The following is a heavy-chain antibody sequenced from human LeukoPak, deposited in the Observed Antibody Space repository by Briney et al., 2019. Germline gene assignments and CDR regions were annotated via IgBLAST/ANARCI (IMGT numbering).Heavy chain of an antibody. J-gene: IGHJ4*02. Sequence: GGSLRLSCAASGFTFNTYTMNWVCQAPGKGLEWVSSITGTSSYIYYADSVKGRFTISRDNTKNSLYLQMNSLRADDTAVYYCARGGGSCDCWGQGTLVTVSS. CDR3: ARGGGSCDC. D-gene: IGHD2-15*01. V-gene: IGHV3-21*01. CDR2: ITGTSSYI. CDR1: GFTFNTYT.